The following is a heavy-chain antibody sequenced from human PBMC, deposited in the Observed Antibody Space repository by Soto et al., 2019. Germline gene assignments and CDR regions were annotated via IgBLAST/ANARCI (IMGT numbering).Heavy chain of an antibody. Sequence: QLQLQESGPGLVKPSETLSLTCTVSGGSISSSSYYWGWIRQPPGKGLEWIGTIYYSVSTYYNPSLQIRVTISVDTSKNQSSLKLSSVTDADTVVYYCERLYGSSLFDYWGQGTLVTVSS. CDR1: GGSISSSSYY. D-gene: IGHD6-6*01. CDR2: IYYSVST. CDR3: ERLYGSSLFDY. V-gene: IGHV4-39*01. J-gene: IGHJ4*02.